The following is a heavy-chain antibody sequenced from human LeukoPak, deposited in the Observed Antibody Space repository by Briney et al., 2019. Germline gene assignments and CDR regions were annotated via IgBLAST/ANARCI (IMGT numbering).Heavy chain of an antibody. J-gene: IGHJ6*03. CDR1: GGSVNSYY. Sequence: SETLSLTCTVSGGSVNSYYWGWIRQPPGKGLEWIGSIYYSGSTYYNPSLKSRVTISVDTSKNQFSLKLSSVTAADTAVYYCARVSWFRRAYYYYYMDVWGKGTTVTVSS. CDR2: IYYSGST. D-gene: IGHD3-10*01. V-gene: IGHV4-39*07. CDR3: ARVSWFRRAYYYYYMDV.